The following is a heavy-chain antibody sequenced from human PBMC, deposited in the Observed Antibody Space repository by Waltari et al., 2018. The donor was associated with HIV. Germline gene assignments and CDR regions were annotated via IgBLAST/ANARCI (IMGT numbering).Heavy chain of an antibody. V-gene: IGHV4-39*01. CDR1: GGSIRSSSYY. J-gene: IGHJ5*02. Sequence: QLQLQESGPGLVKPSETLSLTCPVSGGSIRSSSYYWGWIRQPPGKGLEWIGSIYYSGSTYYNPSLKSRVTISVDTSKNQFSLKLSSVTAADTAVYYCARHRWAAAVTFNWFDPWGQGTLVTVSS. CDR2: IYYSGST. CDR3: ARHRWAAAVTFNWFDP. D-gene: IGHD6-13*01.